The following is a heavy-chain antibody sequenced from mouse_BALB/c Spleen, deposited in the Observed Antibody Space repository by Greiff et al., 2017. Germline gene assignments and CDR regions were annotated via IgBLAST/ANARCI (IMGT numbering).Heavy chain of an antibody. CDR2: ISCYNGAT. D-gene: IGHD2-4*01. V-gene: IGHV1S34*01. Sequence: LVKTGASVKISCKASGYSFTGYYMHWVKQSHGKSLEWIGYISCYNGATSYNQKFKGKATFTVDTSSSTAYMQFNSLTSEDSAVYYCARSNYDDYEGGAMDYWGQGTSVTVSS. J-gene: IGHJ4*01. CDR1: GYSFTGYY. CDR3: ARSNYDDYEGGAMDY.